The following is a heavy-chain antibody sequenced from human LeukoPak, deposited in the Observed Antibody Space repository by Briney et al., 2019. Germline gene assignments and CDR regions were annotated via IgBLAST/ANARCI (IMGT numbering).Heavy chain of an antibody. V-gene: IGHV1-18*01. D-gene: IGHD2-2*01. J-gene: IGHJ4*02. CDR1: GYTFTSYG. CDR2: ISAYNGNT. CDR3: AREVPAAPNHFDY. Sequence: ASVKVSCEASGYTFTSYGISWVRQAPGQGLEWMGWISAYNGNTNYAQKFQGRVTITADESTSTAYMELSSLRSEDTAVYYCAREVPAAPNHFDYWGQGTLVTVSS.